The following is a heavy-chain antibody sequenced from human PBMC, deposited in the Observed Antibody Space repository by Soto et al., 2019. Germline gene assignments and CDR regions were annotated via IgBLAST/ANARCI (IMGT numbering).Heavy chain of an antibody. CDR3: ASEDPPSFN. CDR1: GYTFTRSG. J-gene: IGHJ4*02. Sequence: ASAKVSCKASGYTFTRSGIRWVRQAPGQGLEWMGWISTYNGNTNYAQKLQGRVTMTTDTSTSTAHMELRSLRSDDTSGDYCASEDPPSFNWGKGTLVTVSS. D-gene: IGHD2-2*01. V-gene: IGHV1-18*01. CDR2: ISTYNGNT.